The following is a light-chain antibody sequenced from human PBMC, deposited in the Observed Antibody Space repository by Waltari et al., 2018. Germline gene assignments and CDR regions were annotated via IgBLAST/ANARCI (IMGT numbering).Light chain of an antibody. V-gene: IGKV1-5*03. CDR1: QSISFS. Sequence: DIHMTQSPSSLSASIGGSVTITCRASQSISFSLNWYQQKKGKAPNLLIFEASTLQSGVPSRFSGSGSGTEFTLTISSLQPDDFATYYCQQLNSHLFTFGPGTTVDIK. CDR3: QQLNSHLFT. J-gene: IGKJ3*01. CDR2: EAS.